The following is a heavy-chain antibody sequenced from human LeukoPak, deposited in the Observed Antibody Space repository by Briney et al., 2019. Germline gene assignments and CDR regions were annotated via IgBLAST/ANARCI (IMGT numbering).Heavy chain of an antibody. CDR3: ARGYSSSWYVWFDP. Sequence: PSETLSLTCTVSGNSFGDYYWSWIRQPAGKGLEWIGRIYTSGSTTYNPSLKSRVTMSVDTSKSQFSLNLMSVTAADTAVYYCARGYSSSWYVWFDPWGQGTLVTVSS. V-gene: IGHV4-4*07. CDR1: GNSFGDYY. J-gene: IGHJ5*02. D-gene: IGHD6-13*01. CDR2: IYTSGST.